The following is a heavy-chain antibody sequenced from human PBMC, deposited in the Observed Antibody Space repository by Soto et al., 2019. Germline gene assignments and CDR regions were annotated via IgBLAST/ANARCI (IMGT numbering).Heavy chain of an antibody. D-gene: IGHD2-2*02. CDR3: VKDLGYCSSTSCYTGNWFDP. V-gene: IGHV3-64D*06. CDR2: ISSNGGST. Sequence: GGSLRLSCSASGLTFSSYAMHWVRQAPGKGLEYVSAISSNGGSTYYADSVKGRFTISRDNSKNTLYLQMSSLRAEDTAVYYCVKDLGYCSSTSCYTGNWFDPWGQGTLVTVSS. CDR1: GLTFSSYA. J-gene: IGHJ5*02.